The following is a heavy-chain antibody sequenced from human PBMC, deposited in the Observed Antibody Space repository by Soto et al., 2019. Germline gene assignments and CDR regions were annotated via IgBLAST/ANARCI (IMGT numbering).Heavy chain of an antibody. Sequence: QVQLVESGGGVVQPGRSLRLSCVASGFTFSSYSMHWVRQAPGKGLEWVAVISYDGSNKYYADSVKGRFTISRDNSKNTLYLQMNSLRAEDTAVYYCARGAGIVVAGTSFDYWGQGTLVTVSS. CDR3: ARGAGIVVAGTSFDY. CDR1: GFTFSSYS. V-gene: IGHV3-30-3*01. D-gene: IGHD6-19*01. J-gene: IGHJ4*02. CDR2: ISYDGSNK.